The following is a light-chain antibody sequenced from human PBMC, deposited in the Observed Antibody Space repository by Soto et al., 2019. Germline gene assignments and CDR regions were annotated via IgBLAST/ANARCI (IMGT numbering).Light chain of an antibody. CDR1: QTISSW. CDR2: KAS. CDR3: QHYNSYSEA. Sequence: DIQITQSPSTLSGSVGDRVTITCRASQTISSWLAWYQQKPGKAPKLLIYKASTLKSGVPSRFSGNGSGTEFTLTISSLQPDDFATYYCQHYNSYSEAFGQGTKVDIK. V-gene: IGKV1-5*03. J-gene: IGKJ1*01.